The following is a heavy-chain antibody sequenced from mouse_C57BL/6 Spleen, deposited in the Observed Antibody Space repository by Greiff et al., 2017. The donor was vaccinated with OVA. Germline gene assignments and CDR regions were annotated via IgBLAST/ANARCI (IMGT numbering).Heavy chain of an antibody. J-gene: IGHJ2*01. Sequence: VQLQQSGAELVKPGASVKLSCKASGYTFTSYWMHWVKQRPGQGLEWIGMIHPNSGSTNYNEKFKSKATLTVDKSSSTAYMQLSSLTSEDSAVYYCARPGGYLFDYWGQGTTLTVSS. V-gene: IGHV1-64*01. CDR3: ARPGGYLFDY. CDR1: GYTFTSYW. D-gene: IGHD2-2*01. CDR2: IHPNSGST.